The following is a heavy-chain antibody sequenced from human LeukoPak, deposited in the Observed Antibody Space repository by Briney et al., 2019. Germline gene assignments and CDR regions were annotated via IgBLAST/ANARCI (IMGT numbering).Heavy chain of an antibody. CDR2: INSDGSST. J-gene: IGHJ4*02. Sequence: GGSLRLSCAASGFTLSGNWMHWVRQAPGKGLVWVSRINSDGSSTSYADSVKGRFTISRDNAKNSLYLQMNSLRAEDTAVYYCAREGIAADRGKLIDYWGQGTLVTVSS. V-gene: IGHV3-74*01. CDR1: GFTLSGNW. CDR3: AREGIAADRGKLIDY. D-gene: IGHD6-13*01.